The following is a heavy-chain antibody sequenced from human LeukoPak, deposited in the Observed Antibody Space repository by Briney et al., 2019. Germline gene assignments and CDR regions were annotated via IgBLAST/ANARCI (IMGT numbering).Heavy chain of an antibody. D-gene: IGHD3-10*01. J-gene: IGHJ5*02. CDR2: TYYRSKWYN. CDR1: GDSVSSNSAA. Sequence: SQTLSLTCAISGDSVSSNSAAWNWIRQSPSRGLEWLGRTYYRSKWYNDYAVSVKSRITINPDTSKNQFSLQLNSVTPEDTAVYYCARSITMVRGVIGGWFDPWGQGTLVTVSS. V-gene: IGHV6-1*01. CDR3: ARSITMVRGVIGGWFDP.